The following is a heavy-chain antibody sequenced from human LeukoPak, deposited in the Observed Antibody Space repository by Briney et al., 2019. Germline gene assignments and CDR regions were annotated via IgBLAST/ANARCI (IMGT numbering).Heavy chain of an antibody. J-gene: IGHJ4*02. V-gene: IGHV5-51*01. D-gene: IGHD3-3*01. CDR2: IYPGDSDT. Sequence: GESLKISCKGSGYSFTSYWIGWVRQMPGKGLEWMGIIYPGDSDTSYSPSFQGQVTISADKSISTAYLQWSSLKASDTAMYYCARGNDFWSGYRRYYFDYWGQGTLVTVSS. CDR3: ARGNDFWSGYRRYYFDY. CDR1: GYSFTSYW.